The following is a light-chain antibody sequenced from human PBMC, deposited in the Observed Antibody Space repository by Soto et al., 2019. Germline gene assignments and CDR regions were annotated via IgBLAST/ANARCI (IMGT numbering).Light chain of an antibody. J-gene: IGKJ5*01. CDR2: GAS. V-gene: IGKV3-15*01. CDR1: QSVTSSY. CDR3: QQSNNFPPGP. Sequence: EIVLTQSPGTLSLSPGERATLSCRASQSVTSSYLAWYQQKPGQAPRLLIYGASSRATGIPARFNGSVSVTQFTLTISSLQSDDSAVYYWQQSNNFPPGPCGQG.